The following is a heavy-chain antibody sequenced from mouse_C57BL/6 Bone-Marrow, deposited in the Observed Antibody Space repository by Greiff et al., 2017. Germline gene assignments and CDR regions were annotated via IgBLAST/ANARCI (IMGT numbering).Heavy chain of an antibody. V-gene: IGHV1-22*01. D-gene: IGHD2-5*01. CDR2: INPNNGST. J-gene: IGHJ2*01. CDR1: GYTFTDYN. Sequence: VQLKQSGPELVKPGASVKMSCKASGYTFTDYNMHWVKQSHGKSLEWIGYINPNNGSTSYNQKFKGKATLTVNKSSSTAYMELRSLTSEDSAVYYCARPYYSNYCFDYWGQGTTLTVSS. CDR3: ARPYYSNYCFDY.